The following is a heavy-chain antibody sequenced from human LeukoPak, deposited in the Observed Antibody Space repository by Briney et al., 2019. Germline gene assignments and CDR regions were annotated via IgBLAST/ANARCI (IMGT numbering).Heavy chain of an antibody. V-gene: IGHV3-30-3*01. CDR1: GFTFSSYA. CDR3: ARASGPIVVVPAAMLL. Sequence: PGRSLRLSCAAPGFTFSSYAMHWVRQAPGKGLEWVAVISYDGSNKYYADSVKGRFTISRDNSKNTLYLQMNSLRAEDTAVYYCARASGPIVVVPAAMLLWGQGTLVTVSS. J-gene: IGHJ4*02. CDR2: ISYDGSNK. D-gene: IGHD2-2*01.